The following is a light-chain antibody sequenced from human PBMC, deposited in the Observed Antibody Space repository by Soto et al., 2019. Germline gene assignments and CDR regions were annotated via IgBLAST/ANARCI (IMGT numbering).Light chain of an antibody. V-gene: IGLV1-40*01. Sequence: QSVLTQPPSVSGAPGQRVTISCTWSSSNIGAGYDVHWYQQLPGTAPKLLIYGNSNRPSGVPDRFSGSKSGTSASLAITGLQAADEADYYCQSYDSSLSGSVFGGGTKVTVL. CDR3: QSYDSSLSGSV. CDR1: SSNIGAGYD. J-gene: IGLJ2*01. CDR2: GNS.